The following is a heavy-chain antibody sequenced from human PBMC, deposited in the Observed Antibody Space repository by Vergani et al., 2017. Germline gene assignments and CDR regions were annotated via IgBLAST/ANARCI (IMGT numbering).Heavy chain of an antibody. CDR1: GGSITSSSYY. J-gene: IGHJ4*02. CDR2: IYHSGGA. CDR3: ARTESFILRYFHWAL. Sequence: QLHLQESGPGPVKPSETLSLTCTVSGGSITSSSYYWGWIRQPPGKGLEWIGNIYHSGGAYYNPSLKGRVTISVDTSKNQFSLEVPSVTAADTAIYFRARTESFILRYFHWALWGQGTLVTVSS. V-gene: IGHV4-39*01. D-gene: IGHD3-9*01.